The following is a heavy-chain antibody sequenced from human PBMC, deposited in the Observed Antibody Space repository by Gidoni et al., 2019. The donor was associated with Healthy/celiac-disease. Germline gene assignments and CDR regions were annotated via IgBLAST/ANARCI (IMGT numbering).Heavy chain of an antibody. CDR1: GFTFSSYW. CDR3: ARATYVIIAAAAHFDY. CDR2: IKQDGSEK. V-gene: IGHV3-7*04. Sequence: EVQLVESGGGLVQPGGSLRLSCAASGFTFSSYWVSWVRQAPGKGLEWVANIKQDGSEKYYVDSVKGRFTISRDNAKNSLYLQMNSLRAEDTAVYYCARATYVIIAAAAHFDYWGQGTLVTVSS. J-gene: IGHJ4*02. D-gene: IGHD6-13*01.